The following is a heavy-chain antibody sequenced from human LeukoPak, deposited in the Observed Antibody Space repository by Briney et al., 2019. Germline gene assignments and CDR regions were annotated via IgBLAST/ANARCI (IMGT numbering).Heavy chain of an antibody. D-gene: IGHD2-15*01. Sequence: GGSLRLSCAASGFTFSNYAMSWVRQAPGKGLEWVSAILGSGGSTYYADSVKGRFTVSRDNSKSTLYLQMNSLRAEDTAVYYCAVAATWDPQYDYWGQGTLVTVSS. CDR1: GFTFSNYA. CDR3: AVAATWDPQYDY. J-gene: IGHJ4*02. V-gene: IGHV3-23*01. CDR2: ILGSGGST.